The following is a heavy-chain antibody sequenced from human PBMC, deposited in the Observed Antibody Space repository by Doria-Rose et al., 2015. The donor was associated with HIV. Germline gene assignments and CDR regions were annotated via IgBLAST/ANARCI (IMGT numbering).Heavy chain of an antibody. Sequence: QVQLVQSGPVLVKPTETLTLTCTVSGVSLSSPGMGVGWIRQPPGKALEWLASIFSDDERSYKPSLKSRLTISRGTSKSQVVLTMTDMDPVDTATYYCARIKSSRWYHKYYFDFWGQGTLVIVSA. CDR3: ARIKSSRWYHKYYFDF. V-gene: IGHV2-26*01. J-gene: IGHJ4*02. CDR1: GVSLSSPGMG. CDR2: IFSDDER. D-gene: IGHD6-13*01.